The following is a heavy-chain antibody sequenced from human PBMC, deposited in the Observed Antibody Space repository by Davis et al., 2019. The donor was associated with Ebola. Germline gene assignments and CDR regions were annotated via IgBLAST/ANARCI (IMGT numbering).Heavy chain of an antibody. Sequence: SLKISCAASGFTFDDYAMHWVRQAPGKGLEWVSGISWNSGSIGYADSVKGRFTISRDNSKNTLYLQMNSLRAEDTAVYYCAKDLSIGYDVIYYFDYWGQGTLVTVSS. CDR3: AKDLSIGYDVIYYFDY. D-gene: IGHD5-12*01. J-gene: IGHJ4*02. CDR2: ISWNSGSI. CDR1: GFTFDDYA. V-gene: IGHV3-9*01.